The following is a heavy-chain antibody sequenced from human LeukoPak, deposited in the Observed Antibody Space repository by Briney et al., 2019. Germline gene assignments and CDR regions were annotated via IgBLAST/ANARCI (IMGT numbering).Heavy chain of an antibody. D-gene: IGHD6-6*01. Sequence: ASVKVSCKASGYTFTGYYMHWVRQAPGQGLGWMGWINPNSGGTNYAQKFQGRVTMTRDTSISTAYMELSRLRSDDTAVYYCARSPESDMAARLDYWGQGTLVTVSS. CDR2: INPNSGGT. CDR3: ARSPESDMAARLDY. J-gene: IGHJ4*02. V-gene: IGHV1-2*02. CDR1: GYTFTGYY.